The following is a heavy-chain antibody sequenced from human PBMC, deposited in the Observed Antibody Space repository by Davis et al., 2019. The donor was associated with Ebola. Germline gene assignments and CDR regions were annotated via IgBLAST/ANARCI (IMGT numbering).Heavy chain of an antibody. J-gene: IGHJ6*02. CDR1: GGSFSGYY. CDR2: INHSGST. V-gene: IGHV4-34*01. Sequence: SETLSLTCAVYGGSFSGYYWSWIRQPPGKGLEWIGEINHSGSTNYNPSLKSRVTISVDTSKNQFSLKLSSVTAADTAVYYCARVAFPHRYYGMDVWGQGTRSPSP. CDR3: ARVAFPHRYYGMDV.